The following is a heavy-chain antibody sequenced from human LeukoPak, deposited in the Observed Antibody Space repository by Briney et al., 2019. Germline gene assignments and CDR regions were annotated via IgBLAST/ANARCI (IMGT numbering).Heavy chain of an antibody. CDR2: IRGNSDGGTI. CDR1: GFSFSNAW. CDR3: ATDCYDYT. D-gene: IGHD2-2*01. Sequence: GGALRLSCATCGFSFSNAWMNWVRQAPGKGLEGVGRIRGNSDGGTIDYAASVKDSFTLYTDDSKDTLYLQLNTLQTADTAVYYCATDCYDYTWGQGTLVPVSS. J-gene: IGHJ1*01. V-gene: IGHV3-15*07.